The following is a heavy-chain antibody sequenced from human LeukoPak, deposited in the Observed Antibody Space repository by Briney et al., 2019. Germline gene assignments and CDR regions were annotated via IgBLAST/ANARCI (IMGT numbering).Heavy chain of an antibody. Sequence: SVTVSCKASGGTFSSYAISWVRQAPGQGLEWMGGIIPIFGTANYAQKFQGRVTNTADESTRTAYMELSSLRSEYTGVYYCSRAPMVRGVILNWFDPWGQGTLVTVSS. V-gene: IGHV1-69*01. D-gene: IGHD3-10*01. CDR2: IIPIFGTA. CDR1: GGTFSSYA. CDR3: SRAPMVRGVILNWFDP. J-gene: IGHJ5*02.